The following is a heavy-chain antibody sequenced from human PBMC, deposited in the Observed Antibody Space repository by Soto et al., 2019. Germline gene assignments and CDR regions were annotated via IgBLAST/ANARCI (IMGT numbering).Heavy chain of an antibody. Sequence: QVQLVQSGAEVKKPGASVKVSCKASGYTFTSYYMHWVRQAPGQGLEWMGIINPSGGSTSYAQKSRGRATMTRDTPPSTVYMEVSSLRSEDPAVYYCARDCSGGSCPEFWGQGTLVTVSS. D-gene: IGHD2-15*01. CDR1: GYTFTSYY. V-gene: IGHV1-46*03. CDR2: INPSGGST. CDR3: ARDCSGGSCPEF. J-gene: IGHJ1*01.